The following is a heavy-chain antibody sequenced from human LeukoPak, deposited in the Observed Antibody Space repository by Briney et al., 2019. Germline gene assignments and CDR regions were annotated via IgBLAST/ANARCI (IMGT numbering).Heavy chain of an antibody. D-gene: IGHD6-13*01. J-gene: IGHJ4*02. CDR3: ARGGYSSSWYYRN. CDR2: ISGRDGRT. CDR1: GLTFYTYA. V-gene: IGHV3-23*01. Sequence: GGSLRLSCAVSGLTFYTYAMSWVRQAPGKGLEWVSAISGRDGRTYYTDSVKGRFTISRDNSKNTLYLQMNSLRAEDTAVYYCARGGYSSSWYYRNWGQGTLVTVSS.